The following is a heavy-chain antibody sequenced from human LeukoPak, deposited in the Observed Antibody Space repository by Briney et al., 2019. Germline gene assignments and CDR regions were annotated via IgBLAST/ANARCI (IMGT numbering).Heavy chain of an antibody. J-gene: IGHJ3*02. CDR2: IWYDGSNK. Sequence: GGSLRLSCAASGFTFSSYGMHWVRQAPGKGLEWVAVIWYDGSNKYYADSVKGRFTISRDNSKNTLYLQMNSLRAEDTAVYYCPKGYYDSSGYYYPGDAFDIWGQGTMVTVSS. CDR1: GFTFSSYG. CDR3: PKGYYDSSGYYYPGDAFDI. V-gene: IGHV3-33*06. D-gene: IGHD3-22*01.